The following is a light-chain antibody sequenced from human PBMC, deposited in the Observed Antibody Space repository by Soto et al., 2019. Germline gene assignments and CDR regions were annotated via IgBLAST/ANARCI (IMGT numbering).Light chain of an antibody. CDR2: GAS. V-gene: IGKV3-15*01. Sequence: VETQSAAALFSTPGERATLSCRASQSVSSNLAWYQQKPGQAPRLLIYGASTRATGIPARFSGSGSGTEFTLTISSLQSEDFALYCCQHYVILPLTSCGGTKV. J-gene: IGKJ4*01. CDR1: QSVSSN. CDR3: QHYVILPLT.